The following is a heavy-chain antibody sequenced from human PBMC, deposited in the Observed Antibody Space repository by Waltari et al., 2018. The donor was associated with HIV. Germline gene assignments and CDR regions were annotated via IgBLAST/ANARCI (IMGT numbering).Heavy chain of an antibody. Sequence: EVQVLESGGVLVQPGGSLRLSCAASGFTFSNYGMSWVRQAPGKGLGWVSTISGSGGSTYYADSVKGRFTVSRDNSKNTLYLQMNSLRAEDTAVYFCVKEHQYSHSWYSYYGMDVWGQGTTVTVSS. CDR1: GFTFSNYG. CDR3: VKEHQYSHSWYSYYGMDV. D-gene: IGHD6-13*01. CDR2: ISGSGGST. V-gene: IGHV3-23*01. J-gene: IGHJ6*02.